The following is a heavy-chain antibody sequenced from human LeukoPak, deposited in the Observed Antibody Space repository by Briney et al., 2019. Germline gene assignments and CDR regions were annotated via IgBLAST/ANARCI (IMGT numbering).Heavy chain of an antibody. J-gene: IGHJ4*02. Sequence: PGGPLRLSCAASGFTFSTYAMSWVRQAPGKGLEWVSSISGSGTSTYFADSVKGRFTISRDNSKNTLYLQMNSLRAEDTAVYYCAPNRLPTDYWGQGTLVTVSS. V-gene: IGHV3-23*01. CDR3: APNRLPTDY. D-gene: IGHD5-18*01. CDR2: ISGSGTST. CDR1: GFTFSTYA.